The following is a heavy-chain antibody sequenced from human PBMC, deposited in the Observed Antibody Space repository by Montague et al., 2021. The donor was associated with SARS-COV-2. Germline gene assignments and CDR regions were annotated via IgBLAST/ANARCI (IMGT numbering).Heavy chain of an antibody. CDR3: ARESLLGELSFSFDP. CDR2: IYYGGAT. J-gene: IGHJ5*02. D-gene: IGHD3-16*02. Sequence: LSLTCSVSGGSISRGQYYWTWIRQTPGKGLEWIGYIYYGGATYYNPSLKSRLTISVDTSKNEFSLKLTSVTAADTAVYYCARESLLGELSFSFDPWGQGTLVTVSS. V-gene: IGHV4-30-4*01. CDR1: GGSISRGQYY.